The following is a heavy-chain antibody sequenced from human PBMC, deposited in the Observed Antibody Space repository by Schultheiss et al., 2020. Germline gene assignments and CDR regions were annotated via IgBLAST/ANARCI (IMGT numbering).Heavy chain of an antibody. D-gene: IGHD1-26*01. Sequence: SETLSLTCTVSGGSISSGSYYWSWIRQPAGKGLEWIGRIYTSGSTNYNPSLKSRVTISVDTSKNQFSLKLTSVTAADTAVYYCARLSGAYGRDCDNWGQGTLVTVSS. CDR3: ARLSGAYGRDCDN. CDR1: GGSISSGSYY. J-gene: IGHJ4*02. V-gene: IGHV4-61*02. CDR2: IYTSGST.